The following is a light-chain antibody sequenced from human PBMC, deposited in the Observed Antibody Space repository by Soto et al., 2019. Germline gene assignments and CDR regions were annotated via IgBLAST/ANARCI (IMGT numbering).Light chain of an antibody. Sequence: DIQMTQSPSSLSASVGDRVTITCRASQGISNYLAWYQQKPGKVPKLLIYTASTLQSGVPSRFSGRGSGTDFPLTITSLQPEDVATYYCQKYNSVPFTFGPGTKVDIK. CDR3: QKYNSVPFT. CDR2: TAS. J-gene: IGKJ3*01. V-gene: IGKV1-27*01. CDR1: QGISNY.